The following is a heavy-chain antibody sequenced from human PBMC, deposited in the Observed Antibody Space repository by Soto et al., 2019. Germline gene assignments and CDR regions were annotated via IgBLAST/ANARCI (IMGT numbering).Heavy chain of an antibody. CDR1: GFTFSSYG. Sequence: GGSLRLSCAASGFTFSSYGMHWVRQAPGKGLEWVAVISYDGSNKYYADSVKGRFTISRDNSKNTLYLQMNSLRAEDTAVYYCAKGPSRAESYYDSLYYFDYWGQGALVTVSS. J-gene: IGHJ4*02. CDR2: ISYDGSNK. CDR3: AKGPSRAESYYDSLYYFDY. D-gene: IGHD3-22*01. V-gene: IGHV3-30*18.